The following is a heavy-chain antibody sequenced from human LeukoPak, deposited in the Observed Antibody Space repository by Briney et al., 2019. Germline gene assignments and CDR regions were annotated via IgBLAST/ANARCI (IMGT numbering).Heavy chain of an antibody. CDR3: AREVDYYDSSGYYQEYYFDY. CDR1: GYTFTSYG. J-gene: IGHJ4*02. V-gene: IGHV1-18*01. CDR2: ISAYNGNT. Sequence: ASVKVSCKASGYTFTSYGISWVRRAPGQGLEWMGWISAYNGNTNYAQKLQGRVTMTTDTSTSTAYMELRSLRSDDTAVYYCAREVDYYDSSGYYQEYYFDYWGQGTLVTVSS. D-gene: IGHD3-22*01.